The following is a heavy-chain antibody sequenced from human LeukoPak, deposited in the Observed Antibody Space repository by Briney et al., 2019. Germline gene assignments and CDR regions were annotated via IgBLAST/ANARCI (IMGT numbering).Heavy chain of an antibody. D-gene: IGHD2-15*01. CDR2: INSDGSST. CDR1: GFTFSSYW. Sequence: GGSLRLSCAASGFTFSSYWMHWVRQAPGKGLVWVSRINSDGSSTSYADSVKGRFTISRDNAKNSLNLQMNSLRAEDTAVYYCARADRIPDYYYYYVDVWGKGTTVTVSS. CDR3: ARADRIPDYYYYYVDV. J-gene: IGHJ6*03. V-gene: IGHV3-74*01.